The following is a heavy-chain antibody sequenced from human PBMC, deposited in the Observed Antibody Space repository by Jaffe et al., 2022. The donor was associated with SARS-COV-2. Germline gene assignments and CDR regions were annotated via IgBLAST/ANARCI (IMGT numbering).Heavy chain of an antibody. Sequence: QVQLVQSGAEVKKPGASVKVSCKASGYTFTGYYMHWVRQAPGQGLEWMGRINPNSGGTNYAQKFQGRVTMTRDTSISTAYMELSRLRSDDTAVYYCARVGDIAARRRSYYYYGMDVWGQGTTVTVSS. V-gene: IGHV1-2*06. CDR2: INPNSGGT. D-gene: IGHD6-6*01. CDR3: ARVGDIAARRRSYYYYGMDV. J-gene: IGHJ6*02. CDR1: GYTFTGYY.